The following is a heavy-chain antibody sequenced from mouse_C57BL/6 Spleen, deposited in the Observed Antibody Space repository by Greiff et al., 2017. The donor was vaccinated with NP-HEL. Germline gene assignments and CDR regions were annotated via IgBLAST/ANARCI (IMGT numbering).Heavy chain of an antibody. D-gene: IGHD1-1*01. CDR2: INPNNGGT. V-gene: IGHV1-22*01. CDR3: ARGERYYGSSYSWYFDV. Sequence: VQLQQSGPELVKPGASVKMSCKASGYTFTDYNMHWVKQSHGKSLEWIGYINPNNGGTSYNQKLKGKDTLTVNKSSSTAYMERRSLTSEDSAVYYCARGERYYGSSYSWYFDVWGTGTTVTVSS. J-gene: IGHJ1*03. CDR1: GYTFTDYN.